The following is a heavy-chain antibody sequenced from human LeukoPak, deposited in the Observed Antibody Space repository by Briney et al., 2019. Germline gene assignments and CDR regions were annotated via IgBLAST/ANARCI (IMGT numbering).Heavy chain of an antibody. CDR2: INPSGGST. Sequence: GASVKVSCKASGYTFTSYYMHWVRQAPGQGLEWMGIINPSGGSTSYAQKFQGRVTMTRDTSTSTVYMELSSLRSEDTAVYYCARAHYDILTGYLPHYYYYYMDVWGKGTTVTVSS. CDR3: ARAHYDILTGYLPHYYYYYMDV. CDR1: GYTFTSYY. V-gene: IGHV1-46*01. J-gene: IGHJ6*03. D-gene: IGHD3-9*01.